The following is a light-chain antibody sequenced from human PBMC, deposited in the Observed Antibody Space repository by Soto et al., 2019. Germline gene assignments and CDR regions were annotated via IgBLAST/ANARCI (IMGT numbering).Light chain of an antibody. CDR1: QSISTY. Sequence: DIQMTQSPSSLSASVGDRVTITCRASQSISTYLNWYQQKPGKAPKFLMYDTSSLQSGVPSTFSGSGSGTDFTLTISSLQPEDFATYYCQQSYSSPLTFGGGTKVEIK. J-gene: IGKJ4*01. CDR3: QQSYSSPLT. V-gene: IGKV1-39*01. CDR2: DTS.